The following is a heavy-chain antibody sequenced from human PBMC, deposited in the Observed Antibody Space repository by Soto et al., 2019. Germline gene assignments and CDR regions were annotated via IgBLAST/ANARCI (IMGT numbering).Heavy chain of an antibody. D-gene: IGHD6-6*01. CDR1: GGSISSYY. Sequence: SETLSLTCTVSGGSISSYYWSWIRQPPGKGLEWIGYIYYSGSTNYNPSLKSRVTISVDTSKNQFSLKLSSVTAADTAVYYCARDSLAAPHFDPWGQGTLVTVSS. V-gene: IGHV4-59*01. CDR2: IYYSGST. J-gene: IGHJ5*02. CDR3: ARDSLAAPHFDP.